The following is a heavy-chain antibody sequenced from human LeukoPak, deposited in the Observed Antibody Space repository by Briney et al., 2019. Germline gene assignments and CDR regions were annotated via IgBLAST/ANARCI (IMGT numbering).Heavy chain of an antibody. J-gene: IGHJ4*02. D-gene: IGHD5-24*01. CDR3: ARNGGMATIDY. CDR2: IYSCVNT. CDR1: GFTVSSNY. V-gene: IGHV3-53*01. Sequence: GGSLRLSCAASGFTVSSNYISWVRQAPGKVLEWVSSIYSCVNTYYPDSVKGRFTISRDNSKNTLYLQMNSLRAEDTAVYYCARNGGMATIDYWGQGTLVTVSS.